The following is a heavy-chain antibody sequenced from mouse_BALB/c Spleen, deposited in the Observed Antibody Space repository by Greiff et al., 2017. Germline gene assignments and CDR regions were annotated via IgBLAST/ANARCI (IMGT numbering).Heavy chain of an antibody. D-gene: IGHD2-10*02. J-gene: IGHJ1*01. CDR2: ISSGGSYT. Sequence: EVQGVESGGGLVKPGGSLKLSCAASGFTFSSYAMSWVRQTPEKRLEWVATISSGGSYTYYPDSVKGRFTISRDNAKNTLYLQMSSLRSEDTAMYYCARRPYGNYWYFDVWGAGTTVTVSS. CDR1: GFTFSSYA. V-gene: IGHV5-9-3*01. CDR3: ARRPYGNYWYFDV.